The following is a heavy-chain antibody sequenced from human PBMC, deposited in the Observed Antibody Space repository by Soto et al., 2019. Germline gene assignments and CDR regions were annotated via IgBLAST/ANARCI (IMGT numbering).Heavy chain of an antibody. CDR1: GETFCSYG. CDR2: ISKSGTTT. CDR3: AREAGRDGKRSYSYYYYGMDV. D-gene: IGHD3-10*01. V-gene: IGHV3-48*03. Sequence: HPGGSLRLSCVASGETFCSYGMNGVRKGTGKGLVWLSSISKSGTTTYYADSVKGRFTISRDNAKNSLYLQMNSLRAEDTAVYYSAREAGRDGKRSYSYYYYGMDVWGQGTTVTVSS. J-gene: IGHJ6*02.